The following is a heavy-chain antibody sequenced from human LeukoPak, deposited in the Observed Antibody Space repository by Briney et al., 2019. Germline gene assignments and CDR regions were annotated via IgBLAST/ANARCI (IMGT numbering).Heavy chain of an antibody. CDR3: ARVGGLAPNYYYYMDV. J-gene: IGHJ6*03. D-gene: IGHD3-10*01. CDR2: IYTSGST. V-gene: IGHV4-61*02. Sequence: PSETLSLTCTVSGGSISSGSYYWSWIRQPAGKGLEWIGRIYTSGSTNYNPSLKSRVTISVDTSKNQFSLKLSSVTAADTAVYYCARVGGLAPNYYYYMDVWGKGTTVTVSS. CDR1: GGSISSGSYY.